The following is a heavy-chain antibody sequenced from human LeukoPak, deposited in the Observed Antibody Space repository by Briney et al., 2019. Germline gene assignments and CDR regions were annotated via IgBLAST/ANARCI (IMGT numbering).Heavy chain of an antibody. CDR2: IYHTGST. J-gene: IGHJ4*02. CDR1: GHSIINSYY. D-gene: IGHD7-27*01. CDR3: ARVWNWGSIDY. Sequence: SETLSLTCIVSGHSIINSYYWGWIRQPPGQGLEWIGSIYHTGSTYYNPSLKSRVTISVDTSKNQFSLKLSSVTAADTAVYYCARVWNWGSIDYWGQGTLVTVSS. V-gene: IGHV4-38-2*02.